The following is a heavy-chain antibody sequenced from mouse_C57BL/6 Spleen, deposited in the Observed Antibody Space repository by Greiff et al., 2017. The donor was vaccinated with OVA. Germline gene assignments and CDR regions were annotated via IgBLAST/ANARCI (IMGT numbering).Heavy chain of an antibody. CDR3: TREDYDGSS. CDR2: ISSGGDYI. CDR1: GFTFSSYA. Sequence: EVQGVESGAGLVKPGGSLKLSCAASGFTFSSYAMSWVRQTPEKRLEWVAYISSGGDYIYYADTVKGRFTFSRDNARNTLDLQMSSLKAEDTDMYYCTREDYDGSSWGQGTLVTVSA. V-gene: IGHV5-9-1*02. J-gene: IGHJ3*01. D-gene: IGHD1-1*01.